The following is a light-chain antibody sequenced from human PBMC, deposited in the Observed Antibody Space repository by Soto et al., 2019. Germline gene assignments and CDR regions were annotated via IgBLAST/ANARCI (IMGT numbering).Light chain of an antibody. CDR1: SSNIGAGYG. V-gene: IGLV1-40*01. Sequence: QSVLTQPPSVSGAPGQRVTISCTGSSSNIGAGYGVHWYQQLPGTAPKLLIYGNSNRPSGVPDRFSGSKSGTSASLAIIGLQAEDEADYYCQSYDSSLSGVFGGGTKLTVL. CDR2: GNS. CDR3: QSYDSSLSGV. J-gene: IGLJ2*01.